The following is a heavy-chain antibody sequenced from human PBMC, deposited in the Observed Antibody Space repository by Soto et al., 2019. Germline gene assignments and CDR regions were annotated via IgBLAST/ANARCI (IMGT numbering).Heavy chain of an antibody. CDR2: MHGNSGNT. V-gene: IGHV1-8*01. Sequence: ASVKVSCKASGYTFTSNDINWVRQATGQGLEWMGWMHGNSGNTVYAQKLQGRVTMTRDIPISKAYIELSNMKSEDTDVYYCERGEYVAWNWRPGTPATVSP. CDR1: GYTFTSND. J-gene: IGHJ4*03. CDR3: ERGEYVAWN. D-gene: IGHD5-12*01.